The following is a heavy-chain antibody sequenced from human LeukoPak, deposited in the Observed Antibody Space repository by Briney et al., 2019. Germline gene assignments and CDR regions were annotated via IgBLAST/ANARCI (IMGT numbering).Heavy chain of an antibody. D-gene: IGHD4/OR15-4a*01. Sequence: GESLQISCQGSGYTFASYWIGWVRQLPGKGLEWMGIIYPGDSDTRYSPSFQGQVTISADKSISTAYLQWSSLKASDTAVYYCARRGTDYNYGMDVWGQGTTVTVSS. V-gene: IGHV5-51*01. CDR3: ARRGTDYNYGMDV. CDR2: IYPGDSDT. CDR1: GYTFASYW. J-gene: IGHJ6*02.